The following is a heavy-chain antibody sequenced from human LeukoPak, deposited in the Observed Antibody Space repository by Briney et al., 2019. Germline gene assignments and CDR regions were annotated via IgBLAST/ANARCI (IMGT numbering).Heavy chain of an antibody. Sequence: GGSLRLSCAASGFTFSNYGMNWVRQAPGKGLEWVSAISGSGGSTYYADSVKGRFTISRDNSKNTLYLQMNSLRAEDTAVYYCAKGEDYSNYVVIAMHFDYWGQGTLVTVSS. J-gene: IGHJ4*02. CDR3: AKGEDYSNYVVIAMHFDY. CDR1: GFTFSNYG. D-gene: IGHD4-11*01. V-gene: IGHV3-23*01. CDR2: ISGSGGST.